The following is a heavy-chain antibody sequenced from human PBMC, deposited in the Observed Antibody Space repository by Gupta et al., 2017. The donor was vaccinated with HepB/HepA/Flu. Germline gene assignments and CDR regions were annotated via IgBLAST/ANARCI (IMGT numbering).Heavy chain of an antibody. CDR2: IIPIFGTA. Sequence: QVQLVQSGAEVKKPGSSVKVSCKASGGPFSSYAISWVRQAPGQGLERMGGIIPIFGTANYAQQFQGRVTITADESTSTAYMELSSLRSEDTAVYYCARKRGPLTIFGAWNAFDIWGQGTMVTVSS. V-gene: IGHV1-69*01. D-gene: IGHD3-3*01. CDR1: GGPFSSYA. CDR3: ARKRGPLTIFGAWNAFDI. J-gene: IGHJ3*02.